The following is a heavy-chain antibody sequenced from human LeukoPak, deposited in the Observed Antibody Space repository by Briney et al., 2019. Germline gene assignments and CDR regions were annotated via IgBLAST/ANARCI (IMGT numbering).Heavy chain of an antibody. J-gene: IGHJ4*02. D-gene: IGHD1-26*01. V-gene: IGHV3-64*01. Sequence: GGSLRLSCAASGFTFSSYAMHWVRQAPGKGLEYVSAISSNGGSTYYANSVKGRFTISRDNSKNTLYLQMGSLRAEDMAVYYCARTRGLSGSYWAYWGQGTLVTVSS. CDR1: GFTFSSYA. CDR3: ARTRGLSGSYWAY. CDR2: ISSNGGST.